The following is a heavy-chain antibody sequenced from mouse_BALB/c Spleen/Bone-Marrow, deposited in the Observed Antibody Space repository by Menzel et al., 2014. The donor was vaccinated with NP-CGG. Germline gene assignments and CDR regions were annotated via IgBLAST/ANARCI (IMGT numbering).Heavy chain of an antibody. CDR1: GYSFTNYW. CDR3: ARYGNYPLFAY. D-gene: IGHD2-1*01. V-gene: IGHV1-7*01. CDR2: ISPSTGYS. J-gene: IGHJ3*01. Sequence: VQLQQSGAELAKPGASVKMSCKASGYSFTNYWMHWVKQRPGQGLEWIGYISPSTGYSEYNQKFKGKATLTADKSSNIAYMQLSSLTSDDSAIYYCARYGNYPLFAYWGQGTLSLSLQ.